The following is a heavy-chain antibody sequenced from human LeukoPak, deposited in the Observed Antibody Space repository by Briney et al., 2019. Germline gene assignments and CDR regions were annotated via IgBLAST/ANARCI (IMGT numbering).Heavy chain of an antibody. J-gene: IGHJ3*02. CDR1: GFTFSSYG. Sequence: QPGGSLRLSCAASGFTFSSYGMHWVRQAPGKGLEWVAFIRYDGSNKYYADSVKGRFTISRDNSKNTLYLQMNSLRAEDTAVYYCAKDGLGTWELPREDAFDIWGQGTMVTVSS. CDR3: AKDGLGTWELPREDAFDI. V-gene: IGHV3-30*02. CDR2: IRYDGSNK. D-gene: IGHD1-26*01.